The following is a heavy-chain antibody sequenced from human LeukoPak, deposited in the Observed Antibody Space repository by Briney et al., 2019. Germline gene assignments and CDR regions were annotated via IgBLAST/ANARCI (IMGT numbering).Heavy chain of an antibody. CDR1: GFTFSDYY. J-gene: IGHJ4*02. CDR2: ISSSGSTI. D-gene: IGHD3-10*01. Sequence: GGSLRLSCAASGFTFSDYYMNWIRQTPGKGLEWVSYISSSGSTIYYADSVKGRFTISRDNAKNSLYLQMNSLRAEDTAVYYCASLYGSGHADYWGQGTLVTVSS. V-gene: IGHV3-11*01. CDR3: ASLYGSGHADY.